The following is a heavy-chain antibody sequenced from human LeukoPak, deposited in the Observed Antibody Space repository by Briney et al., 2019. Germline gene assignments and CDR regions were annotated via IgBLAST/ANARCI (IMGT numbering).Heavy chain of an antibody. J-gene: IGHJ4*02. D-gene: IGHD3-22*01. CDR1: GFTFSRYG. Sequence: PGGSLRLSCAASGFTFSRYGMHWVRQGPGKGLEWVAVIWYDGSKKYYADSVKGRFTISRDNSKNTLYLQMNSLRVEDTAVYYCARDLRLGYYDSSFPDYWGQGTLVTVSS. CDR2: IWYDGSKK. V-gene: IGHV3-33*01. CDR3: ARDLRLGYYDSSFPDY.